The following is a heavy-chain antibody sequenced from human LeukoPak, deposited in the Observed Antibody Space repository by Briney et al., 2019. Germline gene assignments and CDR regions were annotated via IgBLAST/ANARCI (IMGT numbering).Heavy chain of an antibody. CDR1: GGSIINYS. J-gene: IGHJ4*02. Sequence: SETLSLTCTVSGGSIINYSWSWIRQPAGRGLEWIGRVYTSGSTNYNPSLKSRVTMSVDTSKNQFSLKLSSVTAADTAVYYCARGSGYSGYYFDYWGQGTLVTVSS. V-gene: IGHV4-4*07. D-gene: IGHD3-3*01. CDR2: VYTSGST. CDR3: ARGSGYSGYYFDY.